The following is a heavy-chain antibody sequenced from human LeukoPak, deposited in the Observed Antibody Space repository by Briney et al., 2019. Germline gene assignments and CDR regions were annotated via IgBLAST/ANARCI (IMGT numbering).Heavy chain of an antibody. V-gene: IGHV4-59*01. CDR1: GGSISSYY. D-gene: IGHD6-19*01. CDR3: ARSGVAGTADVFDI. CDR2: IYYSGST. Sequence: ASGTLSLTCTVSGGSISSYYWSWVRQPPGRGLEWIGYIYYSGSTNYNPSLKSRGTISVDTSKNQFSLKLSSVTAADTAVYYCARSGVAGTADVFDIWGQGTMVTVSS. J-gene: IGHJ3*02.